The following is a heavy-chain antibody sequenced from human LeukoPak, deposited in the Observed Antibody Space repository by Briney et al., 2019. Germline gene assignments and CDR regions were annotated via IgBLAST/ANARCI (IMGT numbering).Heavy chain of an antibody. CDR1: GGSISSSSYH. D-gene: IGHD3-10*01. Sequence: SETLSLTCTVSGGSISSSSYHWGWIRQPPGKGLEWIGSIHYSGSTYYNPSLKSRVTISLDTSKNQFSLRLSSVTAADTAVYYCARVVMYYYGSGSPNWFDPWGQGTLVTVSS. V-gene: IGHV4-39*07. J-gene: IGHJ5*02. CDR3: ARVVMYYYGSGSPNWFDP. CDR2: IHYSGST.